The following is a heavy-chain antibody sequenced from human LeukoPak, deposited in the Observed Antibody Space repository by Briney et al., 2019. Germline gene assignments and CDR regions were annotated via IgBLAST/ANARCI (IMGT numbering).Heavy chain of an antibody. CDR2: IYYSGST. CDR1: GGSIRRYH. J-gene: IGHJ6*02. CDR3: FFVKQKTAYEMDV. Sequence: PSETLSLTCTVSGGSIRRYHWSWIRQPPGKGLEWTGYIYYSGSTNYNPSLKSRVTMSVDTSKNQFSLRLSSLTAADTAVYYFFFVKQKTAYEMDVWGQGTTVTVSS. D-gene: IGHD3-3*01. V-gene: IGHV4-59*01.